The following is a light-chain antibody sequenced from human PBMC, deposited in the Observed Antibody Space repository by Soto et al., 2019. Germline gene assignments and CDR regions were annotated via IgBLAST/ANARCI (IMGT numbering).Light chain of an antibody. CDR3: SSYTSDSSYV. Sequence: QSALTQPASVSGSPGQSITISCTGTSSDVGLYDYVSWYQQHPGKAPQLMIYAVSNRPSGVSNRFSASKSGNTASLFISGLQAEDEADYYCSSYTSDSSYVFVSGTKVTVL. J-gene: IGLJ1*01. CDR2: AVS. V-gene: IGLV2-14*01. CDR1: SSDVGLYDY.